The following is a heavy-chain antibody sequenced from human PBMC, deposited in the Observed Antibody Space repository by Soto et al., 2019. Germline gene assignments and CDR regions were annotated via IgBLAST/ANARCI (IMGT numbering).Heavy chain of an antibody. J-gene: IGHJ6*02. CDR3: AKCPRLRFLEWLSHPRGMDV. V-gene: IGHV3-23*01. CDR1: GFSFSTYA. Sequence: GGSLRLSCAASGFSFSTYAMSWVRQAPGKGLEWVSAISGSGATTFYADSMKGRFTISRDNSKNTLYLQMNSLRAEDTAVYYCAKCPRLRFLEWLSHPRGMDVWGQGTTVTVSS. CDR2: ISGSGATT. D-gene: IGHD3-3*01.